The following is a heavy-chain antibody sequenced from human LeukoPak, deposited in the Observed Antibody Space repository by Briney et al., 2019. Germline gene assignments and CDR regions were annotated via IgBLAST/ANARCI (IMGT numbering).Heavy chain of an antibody. V-gene: IGHV3-64*01. Sequence: GGSLRLSCSASGFTFSSYAMHWVRQAPGKGLEYVSGIGSNGGSTYYANSVKGRFAISRDNSKNTLYLQMGSLRVEDMGFYYCARSRGISASPNWFDPWGQGTLVTVSS. CDR2: IGSNGGST. J-gene: IGHJ5*02. D-gene: IGHD6-25*01. CDR3: ARSRGISASPNWFDP. CDR1: GFTFSSYA.